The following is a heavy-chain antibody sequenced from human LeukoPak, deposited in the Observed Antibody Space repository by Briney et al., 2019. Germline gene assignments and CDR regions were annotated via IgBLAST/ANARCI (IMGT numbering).Heavy chain of an antibody. CDR1: AYSFTTFW. V-gene: IGHV5-10-1*01. J-gene: IGHJ4*02. CDR3: ATSSGNNPFDY. CDR2: ITPSDSYT. Sequence: PGESLKISCKASAYSFTTFWISWVRQMPGKGLEWMGRITPSDSYTNYSPSFRGHVTISADKSITTAYLQWSSLGASDTAMYYCATSSGNNPFDYWGQRTLVTVSS. D-gene: IGHD1-14*01.